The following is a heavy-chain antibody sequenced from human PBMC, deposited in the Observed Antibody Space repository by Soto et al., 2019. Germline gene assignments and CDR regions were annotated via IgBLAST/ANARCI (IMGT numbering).Heavy chain of an antibody. CDR3: VKSGDNYNALDY. V-gene: IGHV3-11*06. D-gene: IGHD1-1*01. CDR2: SSNSGSFT. J-gene: IGHJ4*02. Sequence: GGSLRLSCTASGFTLSDYYMSWIRQAPGKGLEWIGYSSNSGSFTRYADSVKGRFPISRDNAKNSLYLQINSLRGDETAIYYGVKSGDNYNALDYWGQGP. CDR1: GFTLSDYY.